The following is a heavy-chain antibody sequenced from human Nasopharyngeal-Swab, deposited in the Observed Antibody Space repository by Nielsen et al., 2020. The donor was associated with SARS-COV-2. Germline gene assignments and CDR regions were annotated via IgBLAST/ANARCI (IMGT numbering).Heavy chain of an antibody. CDR1: GGSISSSSYY. J-gene: IGHJ4*02. Sequence: SETLSLTCTVSGGSISSSSYYWGWIRQPPGKRLEWIGSIYYSGSTYYNPSLKSRVTISVDTSKNQFSLKLSSVTAADTAVYYCARRVQWLGLNYFDYWGQGTLVTVSS. CDR2: IYYSGST. CDR3: ARRVQWLGLNYFDY. V-gene: IGHV4-39*07. D-gene: IGHD6-19*01.